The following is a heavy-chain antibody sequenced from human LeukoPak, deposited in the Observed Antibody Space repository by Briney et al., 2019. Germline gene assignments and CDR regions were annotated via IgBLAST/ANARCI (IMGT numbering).Heavy chain of an antibody. CDR1: GYTLTELS. CDR3: ATISNLYDSGGLFDY. V-gene: IGHV1-24*01. D-gene: IGHD3-22*01. CDR2: FDPEDGET. J-gene: IGHJ4*02. Sequence: ASVKVSCKVSGYTLTELSMHWVRQAPGKGLEWMGGFDPEDGETIYAQKFQGRVTMTEDTSTDTAYMELSSLRSEDTAVYYCATISNLYDSGGLFDYWGQGTLVTVSS.